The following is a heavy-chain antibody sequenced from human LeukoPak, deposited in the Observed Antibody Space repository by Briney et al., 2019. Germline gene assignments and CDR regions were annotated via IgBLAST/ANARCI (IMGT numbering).Heavy chain of an antibody. CDR2: IIPIFGTA. Sequence: ASVKVSCKAFGGTFSSYAINWVRQAPGQGLEWMGGIIPIFGTANYAQKFQGRVTITADESTSTAYMELSSLRSEDMAVYYCARVKPAYCGGDCYWYNWFDPWGQGTLVTVSS. CDR1: GGTFSSYA. CDR3: ARVKPAYCGGDCYWYNWFDP. D-gene: IGHD2-21*02. J-gene: IGHJ5*02. V-gene: IGHV1-69*01.